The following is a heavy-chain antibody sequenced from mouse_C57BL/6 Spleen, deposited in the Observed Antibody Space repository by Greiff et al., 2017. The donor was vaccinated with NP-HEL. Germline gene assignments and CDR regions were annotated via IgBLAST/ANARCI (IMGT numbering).Heavy chain of an antibody. CDR3: AFDSTGLYFDY. CDR1: GYSITSGYY. CDR2: ISYDGSN. Sequence: EVQLQESGPGLVKPSQSLSLTCSVTGYSITSGYYWNWIRQFPGNKLEWMGYISYDGSNNYNPSLKNRTSITRDTSKNQSFLKFNSVTTEDTANYYCAFDSTGLYFDYWGQGTTLTVSS. J-gene: IGHJ2*01. V-gene: IGHV3-6*01. D-gene: IGHD3-2*02.